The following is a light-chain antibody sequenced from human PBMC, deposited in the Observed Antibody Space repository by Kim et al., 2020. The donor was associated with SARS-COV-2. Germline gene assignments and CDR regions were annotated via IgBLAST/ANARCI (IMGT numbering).Light chain of an antibody. CDR1: QSVLYSSNDKNY. CDR3: QQYYTAPLYT. Sequence: DIVMTQSPDSLAVSLGERATINCKSSQSVLYSSNDKNYLAWYQQKPGQPPKLLIYWASTRESGVPDRFSGSGSGTDFTLTISSLQAEDVAVYYCQQYYTAPLYTFGQGNKLEI. J-gene: IGKJ2*01. CDR2: WAS. V-gene: IGKV4-1*01.